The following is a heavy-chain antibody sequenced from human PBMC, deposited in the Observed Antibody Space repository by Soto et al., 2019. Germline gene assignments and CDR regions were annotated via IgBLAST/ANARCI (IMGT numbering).Heavy chain of an antibody. CDR3: AREVYPSDRSGYYHVEH. CDR1: GFTFSSYG. V-gene: IGHV3-33*01. D-gene: IGHD3-22*01. Sequence: GGSLRLSCAPSGFTFSSYGMHPVRQAPGKGLEWVAVIWYDGSNKYYADSVKGRLTISRDNSKNTLYLQMNSLRAEDTAVYYCAREVYPSDRSGYYHVEHWGQGTLVTVTS. J-gene: IGHJ4*02. CDR2: IWYDGSNK.